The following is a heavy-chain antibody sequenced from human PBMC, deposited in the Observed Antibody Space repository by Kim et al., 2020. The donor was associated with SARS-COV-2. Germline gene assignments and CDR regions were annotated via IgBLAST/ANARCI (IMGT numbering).Heavy chain of an antibody. D-gene: IGHD3-22*01. V-gene: IGHV4-30-2*01. Sequence: SETLSLTCAVSGGSISSGGYSWSWIRQPPGKGLEWIGYIYHSGSTYYNPSLKSRVTISVDRSKNQFSLKLSSVTAADTAVYYCARGSGSSGYYRSGFDPWGQGTLVTVSS. CDR3: ARGSGSSGYYRSGFDP. J-gene: IGHJ5*02. CDR1: GGSISSGGYS. CDR2: IYHSGST.